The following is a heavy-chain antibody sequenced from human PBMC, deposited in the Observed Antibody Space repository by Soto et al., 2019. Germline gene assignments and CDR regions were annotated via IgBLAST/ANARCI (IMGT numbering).Heavy chain of an antibody. CDR1: GGIFTRYD. CDR2: IIPIFGTA. V-gene: IGHV1-69*01. J-gene: IGHJ4*02. CDR3: TRNESRDLSNFDY. Sequence: QVQLVQSGAEVKKPGSSVKVSCKASGGIFTRYDIRWVRQAPGQGLEWMGAIIPIFGTANYGQKFKGRVTITADASTSTAYMVLSSLRSDDTAIHYCTRNESRDLSNFDYWGQGNLITVSS. D-gene: IGHD3-22*01.